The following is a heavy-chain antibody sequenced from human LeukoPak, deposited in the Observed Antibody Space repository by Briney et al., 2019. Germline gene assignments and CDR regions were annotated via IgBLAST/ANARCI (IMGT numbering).Heavy chain of an antibody. V-gene: IGHV4-59*01. D-gene: IGHD5-18*01. CDR1: GGSINTYY. J-gene: IGHJ4*02. CDR3: ARHAHGYSSGRFDY. Sequence: SETLSLTCTVSGGSINTYYWSWLRQPPGKGLEWIGYISYSGSAAYNPSLKGRVTISVDTSKNQFSLKMSSVTAADTAVYYCARHAHGYSSGRFDYWGQGILVTVSS. CDR2: ISYSGSA.